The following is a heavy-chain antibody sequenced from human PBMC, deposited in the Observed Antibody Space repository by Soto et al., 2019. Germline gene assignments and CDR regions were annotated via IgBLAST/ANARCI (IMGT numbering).Heavy chain of an antibody. CDR1: GFTFSSYA. J-gene: IGHJ5*02. V-gene: IGHV3-23*01. CDR2: ISGSGGST. D-gene: IGHD6-13*01. Sequence: PGGSLRLSCAASGFTFSSYAMSWVRQAPGKGLEWVSAISGSGGSTYYADSVKGRFTISRDNSKNTLYLQMNSLRAEDTAVYYCAKGCSGSSSWYENWFDPWGQGTLVTVSS. CDR3: AKGCSGSSSWYENWFDP.